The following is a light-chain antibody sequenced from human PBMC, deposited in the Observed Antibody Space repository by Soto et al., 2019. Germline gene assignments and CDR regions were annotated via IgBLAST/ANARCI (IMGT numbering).Light chain of an antibody. J-gene: IGKJ2*01. Sequence: DIQMTQSPSTLSASVGDRVTITCRASQSISSWLAWYQQKPGKAPKLLIYKASSLESGVPSRFSGSGSGTEFTLTISSLQPDDYATYYCQQYNSYSRMYTFGQGTKV. V-gene: IGKV1-5*03. CDR3: QQYNSYSRMYT. CDR2: KAS. CDR1: QSISSW.